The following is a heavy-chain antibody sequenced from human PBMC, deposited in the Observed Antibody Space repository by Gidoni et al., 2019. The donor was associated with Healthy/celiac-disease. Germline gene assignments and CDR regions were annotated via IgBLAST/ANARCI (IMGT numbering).Heavy chain of an antibody. D-gene: IGHD6-6*01. CDR2: IIPIFGTA. V-gene: IGHV1-69*01. J-gene: IGHJ6*02. Sequence: HVQLAQSVAVVKKPGSSVKVSCKASGGTFSSYSFSWVRQAPGQGLEWMGGIIPIFGTANYAQKFQGRVTITADECTSTAYMELSSLRSEDTAVYYCVVDIAARHLYYYYYGMDVWGQGTTVTVSS. CDR1: GGTFSSYS. CDR3: VVDIAARHLYYYYYGMDV.